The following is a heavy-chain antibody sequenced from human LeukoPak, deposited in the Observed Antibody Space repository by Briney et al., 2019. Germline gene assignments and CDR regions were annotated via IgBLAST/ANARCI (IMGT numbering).Heavy chain of an antibody. CDR3: AKTITGTTNDAFDI. J-gene: IGHJ3*02. CDR1: GFSFSTYA. Sequence: GGSLRLSCVASGFSFSTYAMSWVRQAPGKGLEWVSVISGSGGDTSYADSVKGRLTISRDNSKSTLYLQMNSLRAEDTAVYYCAKTITGTTNDAFDIWGQGTMVTVSS. V-gene: IGHV3-23*01. D-gene: IGHD1-20*01. CDR2: ISGSGGDT.